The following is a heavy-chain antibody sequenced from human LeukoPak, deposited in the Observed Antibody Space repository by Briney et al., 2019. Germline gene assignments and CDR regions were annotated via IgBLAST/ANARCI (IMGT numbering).Heavy chain of an antibody. D-gene: IGHD2-15*01. J-gene: IGHJ4*02. Sequence: GGSLRLSCATSGFTFSSYGMHWVRLAPGKGLEWVAFIQYDGSNKYYADSVKGRSTISRDNSKNTLYLQMNSLRAEDTAVYYCAKVGYCSGGSCYSGGGYYWGQGTLVTVSS. CDR1: GFTFSSYG. CDR3: AKVGYCSGGSCYSGGGYY. V-gene: IGHV3-30*02. CDR2: IQYDGSNK.